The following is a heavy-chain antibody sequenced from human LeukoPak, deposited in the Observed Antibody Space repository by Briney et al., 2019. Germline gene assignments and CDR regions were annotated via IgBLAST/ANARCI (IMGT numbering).Heavy chain of an antibody. V-gene: IGHV3-30*02. J-gene: IGHJ3*02. CDR1: GFTFSSYG. D-gene: IGHD3-22*01. CDR3: AKAATHLYYYDSSGYYYNAFDI. Sequence: GGSLRLSCAASGFTFSSYGMHWVRQAPGKGLEWVAFIRYDGSNKYYADSVKGRFTISRDNSKNTLYLQMNSLRAEDTALYYCAKAATHLYYYDSSGYYYNAFDIWGQGTMVTVSS. CDR2: IRYDGSNK.